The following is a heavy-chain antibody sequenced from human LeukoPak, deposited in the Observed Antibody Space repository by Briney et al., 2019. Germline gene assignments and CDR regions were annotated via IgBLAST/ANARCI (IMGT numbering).Heavy chain of an antibody. CDR3: ARTMMTATVDY. V-gene: IGHV3-7*01. J-gene: IGHJ4*02. Sequence: GGTLRLSCAASGFTFSSYWMSWVRQAPGKGLEWVANIKQDGSEKYYVDSVKGRFTISRDNAKNSLYLQMNSLRAEDTAVYYCARTMMTATVDYWGQGTLVTVSS. D-gene: IGHD3-22*01. CDR2: IKQDGSEK. CDR1: GFTFSSYW.